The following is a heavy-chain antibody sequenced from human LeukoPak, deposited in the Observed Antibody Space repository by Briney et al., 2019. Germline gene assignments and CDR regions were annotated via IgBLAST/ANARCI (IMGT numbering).Heavy chain of an antibody. J-gene: IGHJ4*02. CDR2: INPSGGST. CDR3: ARDGDSSGYQNY. V-gene: IGHV1-46*01. D-gene: IGHD3-22*01. CDR1: GGTFSSYA. Sequence: GASVKVSCKASGGTFSSYAISWVRQAPGQGLEWMGIINPSGGSTSYAQKFQGRVTMTRDTSTSTVYMELSSLRSEDTAVYYCARDGDSSGYQNYWGQGTLVTVSS.